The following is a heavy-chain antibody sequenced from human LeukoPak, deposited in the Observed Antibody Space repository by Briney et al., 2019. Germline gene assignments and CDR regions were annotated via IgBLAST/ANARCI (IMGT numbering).Heavy chain of an antibody. J-gene: IGHJ4*02. CDR1: GFTFSNYG. CDR2: IQYDGSNK. CDR3: AKATLPLAAAGFFDY. V-gene: IGHV3-30*02. D-gene: IGHD6-13*01. Sequence: GGSLRLSCAASGFTFSNYGMHWVRQAPGKGLEWVTFIQYDGSNKYYAGSVKGRFTVSRDNSKSTLSLQMNSLSAEDTAMYYCAKATLPLAAAGFFDYWGQGTLVTVSS.